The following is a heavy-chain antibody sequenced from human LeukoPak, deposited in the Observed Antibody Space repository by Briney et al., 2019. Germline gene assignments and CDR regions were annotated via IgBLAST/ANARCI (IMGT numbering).Heavy chain of an antibody. Sequence: SETLSLTCAVSGGSISSINWWSWVRQPPGKGLEWIGEIYHRGSTNYNPSLKSRGTISVDKFKSQFSLKLSSVTAADTAVYYCARSEGHWYLDLWGRGTLVTVSS. V-gene: IGHV4-4*02. CDR3: ARSEGHWYLDL. CDR2: IYHRGST. CDR1: GGSISSINW. J-gene: IGHJ2*01.